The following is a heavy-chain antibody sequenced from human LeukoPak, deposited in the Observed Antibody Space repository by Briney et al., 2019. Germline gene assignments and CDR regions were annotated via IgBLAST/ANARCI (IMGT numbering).Heavy chain of an antibody. J-gene: IGHJ4*02. CDR2: IKQERSEK. D-gene: IGHD5-18*01. Sequence: GGPLRLSCGASGLPFSTQCMSWVRQAPGKALEWVSHIKQERSEKYYVDSVKGRFTSARDNAKNSLYLQKNGLRAEDTAVYYCSRDPSRGYNYGYGDYWGQGTLVIVSS. V-gene: IGHV3-7*01. CDR3: SRDPSRGYNYGYGDY. CDR1: GLPFSTQC.